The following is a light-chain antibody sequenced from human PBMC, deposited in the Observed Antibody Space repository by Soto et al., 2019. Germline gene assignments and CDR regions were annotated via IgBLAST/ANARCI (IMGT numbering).Light chain of an antibody. V-gene: IGLV1-44*01. CDR2: NND. J-gene: IGLJ1*01. Sequence: QSVLTQPPSASGTPGQRVTISCSGGSSNIGTNSVNWYQQLPGRAPKLLIYNNDLRPSGGPDRFSGSKSGTSASLAISGLQSEDEADYYCAAWDDSLNGFYVFGIGTKVTVL. CDR1: SSNIGTNS. CDR3: AAWDDSLNGFYV.